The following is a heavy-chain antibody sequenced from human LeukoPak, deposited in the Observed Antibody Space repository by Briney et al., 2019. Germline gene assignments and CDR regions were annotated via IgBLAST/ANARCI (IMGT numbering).Heavy chain of an antibody. V-gene: IGHV1-8*03. CDR2: MNPNSGNT. J-gene: IGHJ5*02. Sequence: GASVKVSCKASGYTFTSYDINWVRQATGQGLEWMGWMNPNSGNTGYAQKFQGRVTITRNTSISTAYMELSSLRSEDTAVYYRARGHGSSWGYWFDPWGQGTLVTVSS. CDR3: ARGHGSSWGYWFDP. CDR1: GYTFTSYD. D-gene: IGHD6-13*01.